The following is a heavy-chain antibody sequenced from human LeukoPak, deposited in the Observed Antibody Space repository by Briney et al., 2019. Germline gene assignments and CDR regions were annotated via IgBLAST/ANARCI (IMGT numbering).Heavy chain of an antibody. CDR3: ARQALYDFWSGYYSARDAFDI. V-gene: IGHV4-39*01. CDR2: IYYSGST. CDR1: GGSISSSSYY. D-gene: IGHD3-3*01. Sequence: SETLSLTCTVSGGSISSSSYYWGWIRQPPGKGLEWIGSIYYSGSTYYNPSLKSRVTISVDTSKNQFSLKLSSVTAADTAVYYCARQALYDFWSGYYSARDAFDIWGQGTMVTVSS. J-gene: IGHJ3*02.